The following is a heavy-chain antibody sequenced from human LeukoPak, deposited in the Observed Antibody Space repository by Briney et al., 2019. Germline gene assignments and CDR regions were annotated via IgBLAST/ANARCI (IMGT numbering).Heavy chain of an antibody. CDR1: GGTFTSYA. CDR3: ARVRFSYGYSSGLNWFDP. J-gene: IGHJ5*02. V-gene: IGHV1-69*13. D-gene: IGHD6-19*01. Sequence: SVKVSCKASGGTFTSYAISWVRQAPGQGVEGRGGIIPIFGTANYAQKFQGRVTITADESTSTAYMELSSLISEDTAVYYCARVRFSYGYSSGLNWFDPWGEGTLVTVSS. CDR2: IIPIFGTA.